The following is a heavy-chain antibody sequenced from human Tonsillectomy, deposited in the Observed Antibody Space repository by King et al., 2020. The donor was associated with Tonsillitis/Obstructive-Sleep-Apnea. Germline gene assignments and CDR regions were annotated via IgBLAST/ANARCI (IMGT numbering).Heavy chain of an antibody. CDR2: ITSSSGYI. D-gene: IGHD1-14*01. CDR3: ARLPDHMTSFFLAH. V-gene: IGHV3-21*01. J-gene: IGHJ4*02. Sequence: VQLVESGGGLVKPGGSLRLSCASSAFSFSSYTMIWVRQAPGKGLECVSSITSSSGYIYYADSVKGRFTISRDNAKNSLYLQMNSLRAEDTAVYFCARLPDHMTSFFLAHWGQGTLVTVSS. CDR1: AFSFSSYT.